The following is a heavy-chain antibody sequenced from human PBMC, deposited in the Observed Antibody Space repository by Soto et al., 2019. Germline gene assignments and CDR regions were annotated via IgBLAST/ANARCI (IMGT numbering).Heavy chain of an antibody. Sequence: SGPTLVNPTQTLTLTCTFSGFSLSNSRMCVSWIRQPPGKAQEWLARVDWDDDKYYSTSLKTRLTISKDTSKNQVVLTMTNMDPVDTATYYCARTPPTGGSGSYFRNTFDYWGQGTLVTVSS. CDR2: VDWDDDK. CDR1: GFSLSNSRMC. J-gene: IGHJ4*02. CDR3: ARTPPTGGSGSYFRNTFDY. V-gene: IGHV2-70*11. D-gene: IGHD3-10*01.